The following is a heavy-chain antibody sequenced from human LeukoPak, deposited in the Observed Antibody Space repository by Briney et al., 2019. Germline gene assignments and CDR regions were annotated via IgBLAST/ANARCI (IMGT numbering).Heavy chain of an antibody. CDR3: ARDRERWLQSDAFDI. CDR2: IYSGGST. Sequence: GGSLRLSCAASGFTVSSNYMSWVRQAPGKGLEWVSVIYSGGSTYYADSVKGRFTISRDNSKNTLYLQMNSLGAEDTAVYYCARDRERWLQSDAFDIWGQGTMVTVSS. V-gene: IGHV3-66*01. D-gene: IGHD5-24*01. CDR1: GFTVSSNY. J-gene: IGHJ3*02.